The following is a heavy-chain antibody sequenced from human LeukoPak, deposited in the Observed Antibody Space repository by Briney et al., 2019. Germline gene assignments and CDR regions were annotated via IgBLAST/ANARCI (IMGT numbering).Heavy chain of an antibody. CDR3: AKDAGIVGARGGY. CDR2: IRYDGSNK. J-gene: IGHJ4*02. D-gene: IGHD1-26*01. V-gene: IGHV3-30*02. Sequence: GGSLRLSCAASGFTFSSYAMHWVRQAPGKGLEWVAFIRYDGSNKYYADSVKGRFTISRDSSKNTLYLQMNSLRAEDTAVYYCAKDAGIVGARGGYWGQGTLVTVSS. CDR1: GFTFSSYA.